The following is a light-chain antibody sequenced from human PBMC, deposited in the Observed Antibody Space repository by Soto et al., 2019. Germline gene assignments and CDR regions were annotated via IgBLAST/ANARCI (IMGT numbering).Light chain of an antibody. Sequence: QSVLTQPASVSGSPGQSITNSCTGTSSDVGGYNFVSWYQQHPGKAPKFIIYDVRNRPSGVSNRFSGSRSGNTASLTISGLQAEDEADYYCSSYTSSSTVIFGGGTQLTVL. CDR3: SSYTSSSTVI. CDR2: DVR. CDR1: SSDVGGYNF. J-gene: IGLJ2*01. V-gene: IGLV2-14*03.